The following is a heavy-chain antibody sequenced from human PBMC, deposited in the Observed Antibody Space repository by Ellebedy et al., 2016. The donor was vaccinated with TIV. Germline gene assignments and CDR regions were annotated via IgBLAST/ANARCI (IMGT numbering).Heavy chain of an antibody. Sequence: GESLKISCAASGFTFSSYAMSWVRQAPGKGLEWVSAISGSGGRTYYADSVKGRFTISRDNSKNTLYLQMNSLRAEDTAVYNCAKVTGGYCSSTSCSFDYWGQGTLVTVSS. J-gene: IGHJ4*02. CDR3: AKVTGGYCSSTSCSFDY. CDR1: GFTFSSYA. V-gene: IGHV3-23*01. CDR2: ISGSGGRT. D-gene: IGHD2-2*01.